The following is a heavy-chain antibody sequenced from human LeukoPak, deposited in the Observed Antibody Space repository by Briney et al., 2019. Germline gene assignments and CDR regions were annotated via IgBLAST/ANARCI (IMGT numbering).Heavy chain of an antibody. J-gene: IGHJ4*02. Sequence: GGTLRLSCVASGFTFTSSAMSWVRQAPGKGLEWVSAISGRSGTTYYADSVKGRFTISRDNSKNTLYLQMNSLRARDTAVYYCARGYCTNAVCSLGPTQAWGQGTLVTVSS. CDR1: GFTFTSSA. D-gene: IGHD2-8*01. V-gene: IGHV3-23*01. CDR2: ISGRSGTT. CDR3: ARGYCTNAVCSLGPTQA.